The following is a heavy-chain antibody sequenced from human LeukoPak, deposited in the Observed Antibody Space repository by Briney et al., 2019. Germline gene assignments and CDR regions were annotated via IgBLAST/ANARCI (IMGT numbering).Heavy chain of an antibody. J-gene: IGHJ5*02. V-gene: IGHV1-69*05. Sequence: SVKVSCKASGGTFSSYAISWVRQAPGQGLEWMGGIIPIFGTANYAQKFQGRVTITTDESTSTAYMELSSLRSEDTAVYYCARVEGTGIAAAHGWFDPWGQGTLVTVSS. D-gene: IGHD6-13*01. CDR3: ARVEGTGIAAAHGWFDP. CDR1: GGTFSSYA. CDR2: IIPIFGTA.